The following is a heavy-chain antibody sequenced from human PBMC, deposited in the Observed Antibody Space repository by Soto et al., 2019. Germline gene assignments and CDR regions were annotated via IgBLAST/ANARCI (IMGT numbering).Heavy chain of an antibody. CDR2: IYYSGNT. Sequence: QLQLQESDPGLVKPSETLSLTCTVSGGSISSSSYYWGWIRQPPGKGLEWIGSIYYSGNTYYTPSLKSRVTISVDTSKNQFSLKLSSVTAADTAVYYCAREGGRYCTGGSCQVDYWGQGTLVTVSS. D-gene: IGHD2-15*01. V-gene: IGHV4-39*02. CDR1: GGSISSSSYY. J-gene: IGHJ4*02. CDR3: AREGGRYCTGGSCQVDY.